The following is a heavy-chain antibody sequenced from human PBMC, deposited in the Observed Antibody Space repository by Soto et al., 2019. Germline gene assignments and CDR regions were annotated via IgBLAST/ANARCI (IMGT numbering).Heavy chain of an antibody. V-gene: IGHV4-34*01. J-gene: IGHJ4*02. D-gene: IGHD6-13*01. Sequence: QVQLQQWGAGLLKPSETLSLTCAVYGGSFSGYYWSWIRQPPGKGLEWIGEINHSGSTNYNPSLKIRVAISVASSKNQFSLNLSSVTAADTAVYYCAGGFNGPAAVAYWGQGTLVTVSS. CDR1: GGSFSGYY. CDR3: AGGFNGPAAVAY. CDR2: INHSGST.